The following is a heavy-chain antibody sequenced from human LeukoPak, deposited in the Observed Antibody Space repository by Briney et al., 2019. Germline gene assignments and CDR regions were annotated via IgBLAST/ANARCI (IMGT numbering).Heavy chain of an antibody. D-gene: IGHD3-10*01. Sequence: GGSLRLSCAGSGLTFSSYWMTRVRQAPGKGLEWVANIKPDGSEKAYVDSVKGRFTISRDNAKNSLYLQMNSLRAEDTAVYYCARDDYGWGGHPYWGQGTLVTVSS. CDR3: ARDDYGWGGHPY. J-gene: IGHJ4*02. CDR2: IKPDGSEK. CDR1: GLTFSSYW. V-gene: IGHV3-7*04.